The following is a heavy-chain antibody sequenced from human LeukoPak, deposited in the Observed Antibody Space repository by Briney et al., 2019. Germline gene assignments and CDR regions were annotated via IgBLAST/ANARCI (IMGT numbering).Heavy chain of an antibody. J-gene: IGHJ6*02. CDR1: GFTFSSYE. D-gene: IGHD3-10*01. CDR3: ARDSSPGSGSLGIWGMDV. CDR2: ISSSGSNI. Sequence: QPGGSLRLSCAASGFTFSSYEMKGVREARGKGLEGVSYISSSGSNIYYADSVKGRFTISRDNAKNSLYLQMNSLRAEDTAVYYCARDSSPGSGSLGIWGMDVWGQGTTVTVSS. V-gene: IGHV3-48*03.